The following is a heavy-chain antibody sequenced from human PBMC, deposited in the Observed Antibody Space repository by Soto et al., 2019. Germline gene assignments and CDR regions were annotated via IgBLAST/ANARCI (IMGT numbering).Heavy chain of an antibody. CDR2: ITPTLNIA. V-gene: IGHV1-69*01. J-gene: IGHJ4*02. Sequence: QLQLVQSGAEVRETGSSVKVSCKASGGTFSSYTVIWVRQAPGQGLEWMGGITPTLNIAKYAEKFQGRVTINADASTSTVNMHLSRLRSEDTAVYFCARGYYSGSTTSAFDYWGQGTLVAVSS. CDR1: GGTFSSYT. D-gene: IGHD1-26*01. CDR3: ARGYYSGSTTSAFDY.